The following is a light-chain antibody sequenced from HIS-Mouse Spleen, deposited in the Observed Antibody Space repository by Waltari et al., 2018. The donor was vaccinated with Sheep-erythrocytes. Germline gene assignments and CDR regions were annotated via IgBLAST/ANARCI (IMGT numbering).Light chain of an antibody. Sequence: DIQVTQSPFSLSASVGDRVTITCRASQSISSYLNWYQQKPGKSPKLLIYAAYSLQSGVPSRLSGSGSGTDCTLTISSLQPEDFATYYCQQSYSTPPTFGGGTKVEIK. J-gene: IGKJ4*01. CDR2: AAY. CDR3: QQSYSTPPT. CDR1: QSISSY. V-gene: IGKV1-39*01.